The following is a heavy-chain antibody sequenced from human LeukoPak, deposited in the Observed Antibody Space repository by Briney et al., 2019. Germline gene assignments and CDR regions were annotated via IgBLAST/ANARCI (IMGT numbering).Heavy chain of an antibody. Sequence: GGSLRLSCAASGFTFSNAWMSWVRQAPGKGLEWVGRIKSKTDGGTTDYAAPVKGRFTISRDDSKNTLYLQMNSLKTEDTDVYYCTTFSMIVVVITDWGQGTLVTVSS. CDR3: TTFSMIVVVITD. V-gene: IGHV3-15*01. J-gene: IGHJ4*02. D-gene: IGHD3-22*01. CDR1: GFTFSNAW. CDR2: IKSKTDGGTT.